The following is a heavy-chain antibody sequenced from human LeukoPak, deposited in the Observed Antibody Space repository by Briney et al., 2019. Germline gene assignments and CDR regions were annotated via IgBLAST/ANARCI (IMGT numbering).Heavy chain of an antibody. CDR1: GGSISSSSYY. J-gene: IGHJ4*02. V-gene: IGHV4-39*07. CDR2: IYYSGST. CDR3: ARDHGPLLEWLLGYFDY. D-gene: IGHD3-3*01. Sequence: SETLSLTCTVSGGSISSSSYYWGWIRQPPGKGLEWIGSIYYSGSTYYNPSLKSRVTISVDTSKNQFSLKLSSVTAADTAVCYCARDHGPLLEWLLGYFDYWGQGTLVTVSS.